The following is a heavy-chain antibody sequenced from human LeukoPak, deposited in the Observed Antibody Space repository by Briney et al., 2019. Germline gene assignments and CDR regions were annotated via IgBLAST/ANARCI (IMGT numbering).Heavy chain of an antibody. CDR1: GGSISSSNW. Sequence: SETLSLTCAVSGGSISSSNWWSWVRQPPGKGLEWIGEIYHSGSTNYNPSLKSRVTISVDKSKNQFSLKLSSVTAADTAVYYCARVRGSGTRKFDYWGQGTLVTVSS. J-gene: IGHJ4*02. D-gene: IGHD1-26*01. CDR2: IYHSGST. V-gene: IGHV4-4*02. CDR3: ARVRGSGTRKFDY.